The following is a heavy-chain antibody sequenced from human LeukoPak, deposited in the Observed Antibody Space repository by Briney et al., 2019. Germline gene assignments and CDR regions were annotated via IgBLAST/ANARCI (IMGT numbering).Heavy chain of an antibody. V-gene: IGHV3-7*03. D-gene: IGHD3-3*01. Sequence: GGSLRLSCAASGFTFSSYWMSWVRQAPGKGLEWVANIKQDGSEKYYVGFVKGRFTISRDNAKTSLYLQMNSLRAEDTALYYCAKDIEDYDFCMDVWGQGTTVTVSS. CDR3: AKDIEDYDFCMDV. CDR2: IKQDGSEK. J-gene: IGHJ6*02. CDR1: GFTFSSYW.